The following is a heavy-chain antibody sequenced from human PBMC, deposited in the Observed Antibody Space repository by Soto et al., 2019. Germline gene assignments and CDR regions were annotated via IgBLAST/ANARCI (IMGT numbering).Heavy chain of an antibody. J-gene: IGHJ4*02. CDR3: AKARGGIDY. D-gene: IGHD3-16*01. CDR1: GFTFDDYG. CDR2: ISWDSYSI. Sequence: EVQLVESGGGLVQPGRSLRLSCVGSGFTFDDYGMLWVRQAPGKGLEWVSGISWDSYSIGYADSVKGRFTISRDNAKNSLYLQMNSLKSEDTALYYCAKARGGIDYWGQGTLVTVSS. V-gene: IGHV3-9*01.